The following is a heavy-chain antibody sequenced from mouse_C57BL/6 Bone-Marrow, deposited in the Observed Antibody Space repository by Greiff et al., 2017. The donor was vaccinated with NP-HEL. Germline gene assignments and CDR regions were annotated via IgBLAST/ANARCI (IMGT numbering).Heavy chain of an antibody. V-gene: IGHV5-4*01. CDR1: GFTFSSYA. D-gene: IGHD2-3*01. CDR2: ISDGGSYT. J-gene: IGHJ3*01. CDR3: ARDLNLYGGYYVPWFAY. Sequence: EVMLVESGGGLVKPGGSLKLSCAASGFTFSSYAMSWVRQTPEKRLEWVATISDGGSYTYYPDNVKGRFTISRDNAKNNLYLQMSHLKSEDTAMYYCARDLNLYGGYYVPWFAYWGQGTLVTVSA.